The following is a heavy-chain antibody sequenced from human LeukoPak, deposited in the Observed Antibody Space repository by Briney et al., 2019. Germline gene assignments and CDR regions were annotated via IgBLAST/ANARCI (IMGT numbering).Heavy chain of an antibody. Sequence: GSLRLSCAASGFTFSIYAMSWVRQAPGKGLDWVSGVSGSAGSTHYADSVRGRFTNSRDNSKNTLYLQMDSLRAEDTAVYYCAKQKVGTGGFFFDYWGQGALVTVSS. CDR1: GFTFSIYA. V-gene: IGHV3-23*01. CDR2: VSGSAGST. D-gene: IGHD7-27*01. J-gene: IGHJ4*02. CDR3: AKQKVGTGGFFFDY.